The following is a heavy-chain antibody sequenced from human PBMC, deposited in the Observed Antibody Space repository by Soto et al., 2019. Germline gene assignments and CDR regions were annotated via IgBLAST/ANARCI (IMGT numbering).Heavy chain of an antibody. Sequence: QVQLVESGGGVVQPGRSLRLSCAASGFTFSDYAMNWVRQAPGKGLEWVAVISYDEYNKYDADSVRGRFTISRDNSKNTLNLQMNSLRVEDTAIYYCARGNSGYCSSSSGYVLKGLDGWGQGTTVTVSS. CDR2: ISYDEYNK. CDR1: GFTFSDYA. D-gene: IGHD2-2*01. V-gene: IGHV3-30-3*01. CDR3: ARGNSGYCSSSSGYVLKGLDG. J-gene: IGHJ6*02.